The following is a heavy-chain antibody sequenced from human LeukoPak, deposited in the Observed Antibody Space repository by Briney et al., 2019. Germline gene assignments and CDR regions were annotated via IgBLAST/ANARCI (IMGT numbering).Heavy chain of an antibody. CDR2: ISSTGST. CDR1: GGSINSGGYS. V-gene: IGHV4-30-4*07. CDR3: ARLGLTQDAFDI. J-gene: IGHJ3*02. D-gene: IGHD1-26*01. Sequence: SETLSLTCAVSGGSINSGGYSWSWIRQPPGKGLEWIGYISSTGSTYYNLSLKSRLSISSDTSKNQFSLNLSSVTAADTAVFYCARLGLTQDAFDIWGQGTVVTVSS.